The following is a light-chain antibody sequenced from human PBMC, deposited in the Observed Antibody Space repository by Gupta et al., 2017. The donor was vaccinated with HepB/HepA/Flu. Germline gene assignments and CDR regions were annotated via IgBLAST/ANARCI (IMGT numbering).Light chain of an antibody. Sequence: SYELTQPPSVSVSPGQTASITCSGDKLGDKYACWYQQKPGQPPVLVISQDSKRPSGIPERFSGSNSGNTATLTISGTQAMDEADYYCQAWDSSTVVFGGGTKLTVL. J-gene: IGLJ2*01. CDR3: QAWDSSTVV. CDR2: QDS. V-gene: IGLV3-1*01. CDR1: KLGDKY.